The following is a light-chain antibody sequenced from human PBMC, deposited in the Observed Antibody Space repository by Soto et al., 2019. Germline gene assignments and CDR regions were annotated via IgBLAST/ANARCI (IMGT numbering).Light chain of an antibody. CDR3: QHYRRNTWS. J-gene: IGKJ1*01. CDR1: QSVGTW. CDR2: GAS. V-gene: IGKV1-5*01. Sequence: DIQMTQSPSTLSASVGGRVTITCRASQSVGTWVAWYQQKPGKAPKLLIYGASNLESGVPPRFSGSGSGTEFTLTITTLQPDDFATYFCQHYRRNTWSFGPGTKVDIK.